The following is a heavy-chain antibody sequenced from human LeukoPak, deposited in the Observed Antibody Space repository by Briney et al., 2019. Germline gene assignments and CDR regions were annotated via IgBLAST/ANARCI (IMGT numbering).Heavy chain of an antibody. CDR1: GFTFNRYS. CDR2: ISSSSRYI. D-gene: IGHD5-18*01. J-gene: IGHJ4*02. Sequence: PGGSLRLSXAASGFTFNRYSMNWVRQAPGKGLEWVSSISSSSRYIYYADSVKGRFTISRDNAKNSLYLQMNSLRAEDTAVYYCAKGNGYSYGRYYFDYWGQGTLVTVSS. CDR3: AKGNGYSYGRYYFDY. V-gene: IGHV3-21*04.